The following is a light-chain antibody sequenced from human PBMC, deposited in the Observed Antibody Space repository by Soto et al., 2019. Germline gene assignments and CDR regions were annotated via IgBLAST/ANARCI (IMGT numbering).Light chain of an antibody. Sequence: QSALTQPRSVSGSPGQSVTISCTGTSSDVGGYNYVSWYQQHPGKAPKLMIYDVSKRPSGVPDRFSGSKSGNTASLTISGLQAEDEAYYYCCSYAGSRWVFGGGTKLTVL. CDR1: SSDVGGYNY. CDR2: DVS. V-gene: IGLV2-11*01. CDR3: CSYAGSRWV. J-gene: IGLJ3*02.